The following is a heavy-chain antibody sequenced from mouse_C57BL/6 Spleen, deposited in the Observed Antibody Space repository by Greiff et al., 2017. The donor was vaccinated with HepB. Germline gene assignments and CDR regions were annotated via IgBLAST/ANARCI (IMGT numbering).Heavy chain of an antibody. CDR3: ARIKKIVVTYFDY. J-gene: IGHJ2*01. CDR2: TNPTNGRT. CDR1: GYTFTSYW. V-gene: IGHV1S81*02. D-gene: IGHD1-1*01. Sequence: QVQLQQSGAELVKAGASVKMSCKASGYTFTSYWMHWVKQRLGQGLEWFAETNPTNGRTYYNEKFKSKATLTVDKSSSTAYMLLSGPTCEDSAVYYCARIKKIVVTYFDYWGQGTTLTVSS.